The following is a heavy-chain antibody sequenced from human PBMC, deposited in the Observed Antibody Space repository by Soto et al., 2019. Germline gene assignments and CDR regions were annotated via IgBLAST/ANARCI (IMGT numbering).Heavy chain of an antibody. V-gene: IGHV3-15*07. D-gene: IGHD3-3*01. CDR3: TTGAPRFLEWFRTYYYYGMDV. CDR2: IKSKTDGGTT. Sequence: GGSPRISCATPWFTFRNAWMKWVRQAPGEGLEWVGRIKSKTDGGTTDYAAPVKGRFTISRDDSKNTLYLQMNSLKTEDTAVYYCTTGAPRFLEWFRTYYYYGMDVWGQGTTVTVSS. J-gene: IGHJ6*02. CDR1: WFTFRNAW.